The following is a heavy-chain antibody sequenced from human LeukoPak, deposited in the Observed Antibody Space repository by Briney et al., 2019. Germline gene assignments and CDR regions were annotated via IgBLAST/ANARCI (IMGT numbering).Heavy chain of an antibody. D-gene: IGHD1-1*01. Sequence: GGSLRLSCAASGFTFSRYWMSSMRQAPGKGLEWVANIKYDGSEDYYVDSVKGRFTISRDNAKNTLYLQLNSLRVEDTAVYYCKSGGAAPGSFDHWGQGTLVTVSP. CDR2: IKYDGSED. V-gene: IGHV3-7*01. CDR3: KSGGAAPGSFDH. CDR1: GFTFSRYW. J-gene: IGHJ4*02.